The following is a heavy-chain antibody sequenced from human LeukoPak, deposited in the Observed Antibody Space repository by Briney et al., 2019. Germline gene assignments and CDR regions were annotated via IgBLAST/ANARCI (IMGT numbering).Heavy chain of an antibody. D-gene: IGHD1-26*01. J-gene: IGHJ5*02. CDR1: GFTFSSYA. CDR2: ISSNGGST. Sequence: GGSLRLSCAASGFTFSSYAMHWVRQAPGKGVEYVSAISSNGGSTYYANSVKGRFTISRDNSKNTLYLQMGSLRAEDMAVYYCARGYVYSWFDPWGQGTLVTVSS. V-gene: IGHV3-64*01. CDR3: ARGYVYSWFDP.